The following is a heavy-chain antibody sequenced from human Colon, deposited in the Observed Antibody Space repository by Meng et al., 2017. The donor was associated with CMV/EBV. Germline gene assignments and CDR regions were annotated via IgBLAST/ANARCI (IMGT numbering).Heavy chain of an antibody. CDR2: ISGSGGST. D-gene: IGHD2-2*01. V-gene: IGHV3-23*01. CDR3: AKGPGYCSSTSCYYFDY. J-gene: IGHJ4*02. CDR1: GFTFSSYA. Sequence: GESLKISCAASGFTFSSYAMSWVRQAPGKGLEWVSAISGSGGSTYYADSVKGRFTISRDNSKNTLYLQMNSLRAEDTAVYYCAKGPGYCSSTSCYYFDYWGQGTLVTVSS.